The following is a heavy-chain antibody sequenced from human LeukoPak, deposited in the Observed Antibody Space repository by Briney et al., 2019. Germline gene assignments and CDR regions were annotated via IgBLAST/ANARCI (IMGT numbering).Heavy chain of an antibody. Sequence: GGSLRLSCAASGFTFSSYAMHWVRQAPGKGLEWVAVISYDGSNKYYADSVKGRFTISRDNSKNTLYLQMNSLRAEDTAVYYCARGEVVTMVRGVRYYYYGMDVWGQGTTVTVSS. CDR1: GFTFSSYA. D-gene: IGHD3-10*01. V-gene: IGHV3-30-3*01. CDR3: ARGEVVTMVRGVRYYYYGMDV. CDR2: ISYDGSNK. J-gene: IGHJ6*02.